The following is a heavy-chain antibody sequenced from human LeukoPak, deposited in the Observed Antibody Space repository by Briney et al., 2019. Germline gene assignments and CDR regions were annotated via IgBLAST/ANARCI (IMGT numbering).Heavy chain of an antibody. V-gene: IGHV3-11*04. CDR3: AINSSSSKSLDY. D-gene: IGHD6-6*01. J-gene: IGHJ4*02. Sequence: GGSLRLSCAASGFTFSDYYMSWIRQAPGKGLEWVSYISSSGSTIYYADSVKGRFTISRDNAKNSLYLQMNSLRAEDTAVYYCAINSSSSKSLDYWGQGTLVTVSS. CDR2: ISSSGSTI. CDR1: GFTFSDYY.